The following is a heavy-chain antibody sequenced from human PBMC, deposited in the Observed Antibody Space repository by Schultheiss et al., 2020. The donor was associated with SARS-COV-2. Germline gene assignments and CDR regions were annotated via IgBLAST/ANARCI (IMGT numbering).Heavy chain of an antibody. Sequence: GGSLRLSCKGSGYSFTSYWIGWVRQMPGKGLEWMGIIYPGDSDTRYSPSFQGQVTISADKSISTAYLQWSSLKASDTAMYYCARQLDSSGWPRDAFDIWGQGTMVTVSS. CDR1: GYSFTSYW. J-gene: IGHJ3*02. CDR2: IYPGDSDT. CDR3: ARQLDSSGWPRDAFDI. D-gene: IGHD6-19*01. V-gene: IGHV5-51*01.